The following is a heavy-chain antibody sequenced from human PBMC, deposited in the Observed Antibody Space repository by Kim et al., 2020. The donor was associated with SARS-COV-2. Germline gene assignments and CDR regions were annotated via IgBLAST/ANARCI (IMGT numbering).Heavy chain of an antibody. CDR1: GYTFTSYA. V-gene: IGHV1-3*01. Sequence: ASVKVSCKASGYTFTSYAMHWVRQAPGQRLEWMGWINAGNGNTKYSQKFQGRVTITRDTSASTAYMELSSLRSEDTAVYYCARGGFTMVRGVNDAFDIWGQGTMVTVSS. J-gene: IGHJ3*02. CDR3: ARGGFTMVRGVNDAFDI. D-gene: IGHD3-10*01. CDR2: INAGNGNT.